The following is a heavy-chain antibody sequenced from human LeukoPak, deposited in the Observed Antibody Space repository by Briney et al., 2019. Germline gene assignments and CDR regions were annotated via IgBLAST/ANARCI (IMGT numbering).Heavy chain of an antibody. J-gene: IGHJ4*02. CDR1: GYTFTGYY. D-gene: IGHD6-19*01. CDR3: ARVGSGWYLLY. CDR2: INPNSGGT. Sequence: ASVKVSCKASGYTFTGYYMHWVRQAPGQGLEWMGRINPNSGGTNYAQTFQGRVTMTRDTSISTVYMDLSSLTSDDTAVYYCARVGSGWYLLYWGQGTLATVSS. V-gene: IGHV1-2*06.